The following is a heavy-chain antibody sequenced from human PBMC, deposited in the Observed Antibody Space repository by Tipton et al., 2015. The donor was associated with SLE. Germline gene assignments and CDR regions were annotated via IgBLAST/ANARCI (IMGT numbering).Heavy chain of an antibody. Sequence: TLSLTCTVSGGSISSYYWSWIRQPPGKGLEWIGHIYYSGSTNYNPSLKSRVTISVDTSKNQFSLKLSSVTAADTAVYYCARLMINRGNWFDPWGQGTLVTVSS. CDR1: GGSISSYY. V-gene: IGHV4-59*08. CDR3: ARLMINRGNWFDP. J-gene: IGHJ5*02. CDR2: IYYSGST. D-gene: IGHD3-16*01.